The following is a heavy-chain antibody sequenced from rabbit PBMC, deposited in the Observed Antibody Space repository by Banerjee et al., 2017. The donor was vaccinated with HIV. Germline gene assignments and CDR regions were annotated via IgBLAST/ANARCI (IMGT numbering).Heavy chain of an antibody. V-gene: IGHV1S45*01. D-gene: IGHD4-1*01. CDR1: GIDFSSYY. CDR2: IYAGKGRT. J-gene: IGHJ4*01. Sequence: QEQLKETGGGLVQPGGSLTLSCTASGIDFSSYYMSWVRQAPGKGLEWIGTIYAGKGRTYYASWVNGRFTISKTSSTTVTLQMTSLTAADTATYFCARDLAGVIGWNFSLWGPGTLVTVS. CDR3: ARDLAGVIGWNFSL.